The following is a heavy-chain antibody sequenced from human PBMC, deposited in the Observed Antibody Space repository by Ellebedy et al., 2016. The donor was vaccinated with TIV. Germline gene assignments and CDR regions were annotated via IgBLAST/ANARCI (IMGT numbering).Heavy chain of an antibody. CDR1: GYTFPGYY. CDR2: INPNSGAT. Sequence: AASVKVSCKAAGYTFPGYYMHWVRQAPGQGLEWMGWINPNSGATNYTQELHGRVAFTRDTSISTAYLELSSLTSDDTTVYYCATGGRLSATRGLNWPFDYWGQGTLVSVS. CDR3: ATGGRLSATRGLNWPFDY. D-gene: IGHD3-10*01. V-gene: IGHV1-2*02. J-gene: IGHJ4*02.